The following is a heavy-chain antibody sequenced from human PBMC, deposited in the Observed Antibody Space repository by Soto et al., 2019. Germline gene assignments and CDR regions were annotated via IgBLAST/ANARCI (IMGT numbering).Heavy chain of an antibody. V-gene: IGHV1-2*02. CDR3: ARVEVTIFGVVIRDGYYYGMDV. CDR2: INPNSGGT. J-gene: IGHJ6*02. D-gene: IGHD3-3*01. CDR1: GYTFTGYY. Sequence: GASVKVSCKASGYTFTGYYMHWVRQAPGQGLGWMGWINPNSGGTNYAQKFQGRVTMTRDTSISTAYMELSRLRSDDTAVYYCARVEVTIFGVVIRDGYYYGMDVWGQGTTVTVSS.